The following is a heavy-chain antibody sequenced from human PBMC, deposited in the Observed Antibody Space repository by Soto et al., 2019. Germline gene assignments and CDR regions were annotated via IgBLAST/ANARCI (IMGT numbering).Heavy chain of an antibody. D-gene: IGHD6-6*01. J-gene: IGHJ4*02. Sequence: XGSLIVSCAASGITFSDYYRSWIRQAPGKGLEWVSYISFSGRNIDYADSVKGRFTISRDNAKNSLSLQMNSLRAEDTAVYYCARDNITKTARLYYFDYWGLGALVTVSS. CDR3: ARDNITKTARLYYFDY. CDR1: GITFSDYY. CDR2: ISFSGRNI. V-gene: IGHV3-11*01.